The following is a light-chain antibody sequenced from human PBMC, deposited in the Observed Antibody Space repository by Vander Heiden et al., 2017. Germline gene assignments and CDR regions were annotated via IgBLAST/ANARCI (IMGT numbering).Light chain of an antibody. CDR2: GDI. CDR1: RGSIASNY. Sequence: NFMLTHPHSVSESPGKTVTISCTRSRGSIASNYVQLYQQRQGSTPTTVIYGDIQRHGGVPDRFSDTIDSSANSASLDISGLKTEDEADYYCQSYDSSNQGVFGGGTKLTVL. CDR3: QSYDSSNQGV. J-gene: IGLJ3*02. V-gene: IGLV6-57*01.